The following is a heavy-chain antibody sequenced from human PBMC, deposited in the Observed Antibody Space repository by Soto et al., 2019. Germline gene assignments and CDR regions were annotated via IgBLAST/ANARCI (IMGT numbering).Heavy chain of an antibody. V-gene: IGHV3-23*01. CDR2: ISGSGGST. D-gene: IGHD2-21*02. J-gene: IGHJ4*02. CDR1: GFTFSSYA. CDR3: AKAPHRSSGGDCPFDY. Sequence: GSLRLSCAASGFTFSSYAMSWVRQAPGKGLEWVSAISGSGGSTYYADSVKGRFTISRDNSKNTLYLQMNSLRAEDTAVYYCAKAPHRSSGGDCPFDYWGQGTLVTVSS.